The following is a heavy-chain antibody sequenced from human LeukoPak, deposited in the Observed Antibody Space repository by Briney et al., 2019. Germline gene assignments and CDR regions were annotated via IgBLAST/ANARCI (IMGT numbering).Heavy chain of an antibody. V-gene: IGHV3-23*01. CDR3: AKDGKYCGSATCYQYFDY. D-gene: IGHD2-2*01. CDR1: GFTFSTYA. J-gene: IGHJ4*02. CDR2: ISGSGGSA. Sequence: GGSLRPSCAASGFTFSTYAMNWVRQAPGKGLEWVSAISGSGGSASYADSVKGRFAISRDNSKSTLYLQMNSLRAEDTAVYYCAKDGKYCGSATCYQYFDYWGQGTLVTVSS.